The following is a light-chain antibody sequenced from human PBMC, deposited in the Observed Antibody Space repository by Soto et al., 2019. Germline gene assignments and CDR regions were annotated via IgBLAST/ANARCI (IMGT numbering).Light chain of an antibody. CDR3: QQYNNSPLT. V-gene: IGKV3-20*01. J-gene: IGKJ4*01. Sequence: EIVLTQSPGTLSLSPGVRATLSCRASQSVSSSYLAWYQQKPGQAPRLLIYGASTRATGIPARFSDSGSGTDFTLTISRLEPEDFAVYYCQQYNNSPLTFGGGTKVDI. CDR1: QSVSSSY. CDR2: GAS.